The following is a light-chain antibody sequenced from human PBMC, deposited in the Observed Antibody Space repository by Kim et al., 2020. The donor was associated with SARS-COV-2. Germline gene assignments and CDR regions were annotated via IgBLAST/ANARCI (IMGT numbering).Light chain of an antibody. V-gene: IGLV4-69*01. Sequence: GAPVKPTRTLSGGHTSSAIAWHQQQPERGPHFLLKVNRDGSHYRGDGIPDRFSGSSSESERYLTISNLQSDDEADYYCQTWGTPVVFGGGTQLTVL. J-gene: IGLJ2*01. CDR1: GGHTSSA. CDR2: VNRDGSH. CDR3: QTWGTPVV.